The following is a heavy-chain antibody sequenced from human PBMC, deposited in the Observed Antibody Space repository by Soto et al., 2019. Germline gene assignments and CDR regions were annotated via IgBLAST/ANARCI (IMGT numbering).Heavy chain of an antibody. Sequence: QVQLVQSGAEVKKPGSSVKVSCKASGGTFSSYAISWVRQAPGQGLEWMGGIIPISGTANYAQKFQGRVTITADESTRTAYMELSSLRSEDTAVYYCARSQGSSTSLDIYYYYYYGMDVWGPGTTVTVSS. CDR3: ARSQGSSTSLDIYYYYYYGMDV. CDR2: IIPISGTA. CDR1: GGTFSSYA. V-gene: IGHV1-69*01. J-gene: IGHJ6*02. D-gene: IGHD2-2*01.